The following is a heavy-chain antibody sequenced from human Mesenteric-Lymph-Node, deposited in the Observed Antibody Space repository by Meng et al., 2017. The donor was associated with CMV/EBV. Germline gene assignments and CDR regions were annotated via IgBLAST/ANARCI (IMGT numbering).Heavy chain of an antibody. J-gene: IGHJ5*02. Sequence: QVQLVQSRAEVGKPGASVIVPCKASGYTFTDFYIHWVRQAPGQGLEWMGRINPNSGVSNSAQNFQGRVTMTRDTSISTVYMELGRLPSDDTAVYYCARDNVNPEGFDPWGQGTLVTVSS. V-gene: IGHV1-2*06. CDR1: GYTFTDFY. CDR3: ARDNVNPEGFDP. D-gene: IGHD2/OR15-2a*01. CDR2: INPNSGVS.